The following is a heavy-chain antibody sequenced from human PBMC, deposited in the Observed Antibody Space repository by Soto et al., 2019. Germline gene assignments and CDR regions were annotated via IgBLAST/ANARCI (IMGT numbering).Heavy chain of an antibody. Sequence: GGSLRLSCAASGFTFSSYAMSWVRQAPGKGLEWVSAISGSGGSTYYADSVKGRFTISRDNSKNTLYLQMNSLRAEDTAVYYCAKDFGLFWEYYSSSSAEYFQHWGQGTLVTVSS. V-gene: IGHV3-23*01. CDR1: GFTFSSYA. J-gene: IGHJ1*01. CDR3: AKDFGLFWEYYSSSSAEYFQH. CDR2: ISGSGGST. D-gene: IGHD6-6*01.